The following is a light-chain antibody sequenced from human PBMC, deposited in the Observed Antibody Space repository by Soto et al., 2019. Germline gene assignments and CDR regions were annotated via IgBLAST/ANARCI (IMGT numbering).Light chain of an antibody. J-gene: IGKJ1*01. Sequence: DIQMTQFPSSLSASVGDSVPITCRASLTISTCLNWYQQKAGTAPKLLIYGASDLESGIPSRFSGSGSGTYFTLTISSLQPEDFAIYYCQQCLTTPRTFGQGTRVEI. CDR1: LTISTC. V-gene: IGKV1-39*01. CDR2: GAS. CDR3: QQCLTTPRT.